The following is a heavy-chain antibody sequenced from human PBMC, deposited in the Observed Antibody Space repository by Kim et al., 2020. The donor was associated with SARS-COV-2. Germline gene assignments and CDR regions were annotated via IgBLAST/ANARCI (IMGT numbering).Heavy chain of an antibody. D-gene: IGHD3-3*01. CDR3: AREETNDFWSDYYYYYYGMDV. CDR2: IYHSGST. V-gene: IGHV4-4*02. Sequence: SGTLSLTCAVSGGSISSSNWWTWVRQPPGKGLEWIGEIYHSGSTNYNPSLKSRVTISVDKSKNQFSLKLSSVTAADTAVYYCAREETNDFWSDYYYYYYGMDVWGQGTTVTVSS. J-gene: IGHJ6*02. CDR1: GGSISSSNW.